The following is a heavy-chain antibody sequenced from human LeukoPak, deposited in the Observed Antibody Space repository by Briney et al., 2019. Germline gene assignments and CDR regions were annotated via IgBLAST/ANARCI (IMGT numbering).Heavy chain of an antibody. J-gene: IGHJ4*02. CDR2: INPSGGST. Sequence: ASVKVSCKASGYTFTSYYMHWVRQAPGQGLEWMGIINPSGGSTSYAQKFQGRVTMTRDTSTSTVYMELSSLRAEDTAVYYCAKDPQMATTQYYFDYWGQGTLVTVSS. CDR1: GYTFTSYY. V-gene: IGHV1-46*01. D-gene: IGHD5-24*01. CDR3: AKDPQMATTQYYFDY.